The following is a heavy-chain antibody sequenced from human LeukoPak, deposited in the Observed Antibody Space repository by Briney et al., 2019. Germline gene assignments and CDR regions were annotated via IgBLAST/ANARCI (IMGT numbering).Heavy chain of an antibody. J-gene: IGHJ4*02. V-gene: IGHV3-30*01. Sequence: GGSLRLSCAASGFTFSNYAMHWVRQAPGKGLEWVSLISSGGTYEYYADSVKGRFTISRDNSKNTLYLQLNSLRAEDTAVYYCARDSTYYYDTGSSGPHYFDNWGQGTLVTVSS. CDR3: ARDSTYYYDTGSSGPHYFDN. D-gene: IGHD3-10*01. CDR1: GFTFSNYA. CDR2: ISSGGTYE.